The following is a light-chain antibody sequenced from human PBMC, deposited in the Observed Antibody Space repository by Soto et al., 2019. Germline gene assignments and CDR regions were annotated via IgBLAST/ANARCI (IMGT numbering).Light chain of an antibody. CDR1: SSDVGNYKY. V-gene: IGLV2-14*01. CDR3: FSYTSSVTYV. Sequence: QSALTQPASVSGSPVQSITIACTGTSSDVGNYKYVSWYQQHPGKAPKLLIYEVSNRPSGVSNRFSGSKSGNTASLTISGLQAEDGTDYYCFSYTSSVTYVFGTGTKLTVL. CDR2: EVS. J-gene: IGLJ1*01.